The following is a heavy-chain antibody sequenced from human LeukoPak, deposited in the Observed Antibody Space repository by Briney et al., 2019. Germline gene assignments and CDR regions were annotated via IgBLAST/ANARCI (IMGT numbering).Heavy chain of an antibody. D-gene: IGHD6-13*01. CDR2: IYSGGST. V-gene: IGHV3-66*01. J-gene: IGHJ4*02. Sequence: PGGSLRLSCAASGFTVSSNYMTRVRQAPGKGLEWVSDIYSGGSTYYADSVKGRFTISRDNSKNTLYLQMNSLRAEDTAMYYCARDVPKVGAAAGVWGQGTLVTVSS. CDR3: ARDVPKVGAAAGV. CDR1: GFTVSSNY.